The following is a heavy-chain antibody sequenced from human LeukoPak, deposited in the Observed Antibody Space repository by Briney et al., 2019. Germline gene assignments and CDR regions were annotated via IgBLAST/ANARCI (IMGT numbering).Heavy chain of an antibody. D-gene: IGHD5-12*01. J-gene: IGHJ4*02. Sequence: GGSLRLSCAASGFTVSNNYMSWVRQAPGKGLEWVSGISGSGDSTYYADSVKGRFTISRDNSKNTLYLQMNSLRAEDTAVYYCAEAGGGYDNHLYWGQGTLVTVSS. V-gene: IGHV3-23*01. CDR2: ISGSGDST. CDR3: AEAGGGYDNHLY. CDR1: GFTVSNNY.